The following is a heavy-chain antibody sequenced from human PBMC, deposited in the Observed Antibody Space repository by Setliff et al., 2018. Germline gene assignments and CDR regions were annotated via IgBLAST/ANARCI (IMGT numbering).Heavy chain of an antibody. J-gene: IGHJ4*02. CDR2: INPDSGGT. D-gene: IGHD3-9*01. V-gene: IGHV1-2*06. CDR1: GYTFTDYY. CDR3: ARGPSNYDLLTGCDC. Sequence: ASVKVSCKASGYTFTDYYIHWVRQAPGQGLEWMGRINPDSGGTNYAQKFQGRVTMTRDTSITAAYMELSRLRSDDSAVYYCARGPSNYDLLTGCDCWGQGTLVTVS.